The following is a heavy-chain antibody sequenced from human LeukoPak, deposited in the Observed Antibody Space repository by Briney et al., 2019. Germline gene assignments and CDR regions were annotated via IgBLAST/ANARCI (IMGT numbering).Heavy chain of an antibody. J-gene: IGHJ4*02. V-gene: IGHV3-33*06. CDR3: AKHPHTAMVTSNFDY. CDR1: GFTFSSYG. CDR2: IWYDGSNK. Sequence: GGSLRLSCAASGFTFSSYGMHWVRQAPGRGLEWVAVIWYDGSNKYYADSVKGRFTISRDNSKNTLYLQMNSLRAEDTAVYYCAKHPHTAMVTSNFDYWGQGTLVTVSS. D-gene: IGHD5-18*01.